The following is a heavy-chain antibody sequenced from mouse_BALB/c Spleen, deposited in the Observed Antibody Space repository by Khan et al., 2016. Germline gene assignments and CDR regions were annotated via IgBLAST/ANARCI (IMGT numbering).Heavy chain of an antibody. J-gene: IGHJ2*01. CDR1: GYTFSSYW. CDR3: ARTDRRGYFDY. Sequence: QVQLKESGAELMKPGASVKISCKATGYTFSSYWIEWVKQRSGHGLEWIGEILPGSGSTNYNEKFRGKATFTADTSSNTAYMQLSSLTSEDSAVHYCARTDRRGYFDYWGQGTTLTVAS. CDR2: ILPGSGST. V-gene: IGHV1-9*01.